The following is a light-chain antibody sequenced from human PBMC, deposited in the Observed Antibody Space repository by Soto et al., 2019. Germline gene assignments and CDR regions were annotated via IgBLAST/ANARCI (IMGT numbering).Light chain of an antibody. V-gene: IGKV3-20*01. Sequence: EIVLTQSPGTLSLSPGERATLSCRASQRVSSSYLAWYQQKPGQAPRLLIYGASSRATGIPDRFSGSGSGTEFTLTISRLEPEDFAVYYCQQYGSSRWTFGQGTKVEIK. CDR2: GAS. CDR3: QQYGSSRWT. CDR1: QRVSSSY. J-gene: IGKJ1*01.